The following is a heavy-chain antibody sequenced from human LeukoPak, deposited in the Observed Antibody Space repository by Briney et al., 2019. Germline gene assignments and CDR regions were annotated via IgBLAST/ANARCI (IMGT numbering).Heavy chain of an antibody. CDR2: IYYSGST. V-gene: IGHV4-31*03. Sequence: PSETLFLTCTVSGGSISSGGYYWSWIRQHPGKGLEWIGYIYYSGSTYYNPSLKSRVTISVDTSKNQFSLKLSSVTAADTAVYYCARVKVVDYYFDYWGQGTLVTVSS. D-gene: IGHD2-2*01. CDR3: ARVKVVDYYFDY. J-gene: IGHJ4*02. CDR1: GGSISSGGYY.